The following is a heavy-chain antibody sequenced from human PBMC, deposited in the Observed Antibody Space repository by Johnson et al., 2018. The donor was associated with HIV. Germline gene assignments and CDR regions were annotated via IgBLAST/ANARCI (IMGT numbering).Heavy chain of an antibody. CDR2: ISYDGSSK. CDR1: GFTFSSYA. D-gene: IGHD1-26*01. V-gene: IGHV3-30-3*01. CDR3: VRDRSTYSGSYNGWDAFDI. J-gene: IGHJ3*02. Sequence: VQLVESGGGVVQPGRSLRLSCAASGFTFSSYAMHWVRQAPGKGLEWVAVISYDGSSKYYADSVKGRFTISRDNSKNTLYVQMNSLRAEDTAVYYCVRDRSTYSGSYNGWDAFDIWGQGTMVTVSS.